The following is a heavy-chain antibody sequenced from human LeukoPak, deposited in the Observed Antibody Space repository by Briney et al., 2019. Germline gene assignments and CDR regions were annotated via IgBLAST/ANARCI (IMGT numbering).Heavy chain of an antibody. CDR1: GFTFSSYA. J-gene: IGHJ4*02. CDR2: GSYDGSNK. Sequence: GGSLRLSCAASGFTFSSYAMHWVRQAPGKGLEGAAVGSYDGSNKYYADSVKGRFTISRDNSKNTLYLQMNSLRAEDTAVYYCARDSSGYDLWIFDYWGQGTLVTVSS. D-gene: IGHD5-12*01. V-gene: IGHV3-30*04. CDR3: ARDSSGYDLWIFDY.